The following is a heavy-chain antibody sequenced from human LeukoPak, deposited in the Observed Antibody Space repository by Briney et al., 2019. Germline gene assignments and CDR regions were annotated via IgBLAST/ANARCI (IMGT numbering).Heavy chain of an antibody. D-gene: IGHD5-18*01. V-gene: IGHV4-59*01. Sequence: PSETLSLTCTASGGSIKNYYWSWIRQTPGKELLWIGYIYYSGSTNYNPSLKSRVTISVDTSKNQFSLKLSSVTAADTAVYYCARGVIQLSTDAFDIWGQGTMVTVSS. CDR3: ARGVIQLSTDAFDI. J-gene: IGHJ3*02. CDR2: IYYSGST. CDR1: GGSIKNYY.